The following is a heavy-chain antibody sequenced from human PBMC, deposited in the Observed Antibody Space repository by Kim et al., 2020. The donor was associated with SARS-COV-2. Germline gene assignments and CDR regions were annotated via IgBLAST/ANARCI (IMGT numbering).Heavy chain of an antibody. CDR1: GGSISSYY. V-gene: IGHV4-59*13. Sequence: SETLSLTCTVSGGSISSYYWSWIRQPPGKGLEWIGYIYYSGSTNYNPSLKSRVTISVDTSKNQFSLKVSSVSAADTAVYYCASAPPGEMATIMHWGQGTLVTVSS. CDR2: IYYSGST. CDR3: ASAPPGEMATIMH. D-gene: IGHD5-12*01. J-gene: IGHJ4*02.